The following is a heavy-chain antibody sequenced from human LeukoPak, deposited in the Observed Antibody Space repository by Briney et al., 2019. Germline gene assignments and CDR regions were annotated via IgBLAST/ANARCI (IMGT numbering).Heavy chain of an antibody. J-gene: IGHJ6*02. CDR3: ARDTFTGSAYYYYGMDV. CDR1: GGSISSYY. V-gene: IGHV4-59*01. Sequence: KASETLSLTCTVSGGSISSYYWNWIRQPPGKGLEWIGYIYYSGSTNYNPSLKSRVTISVDTSKNQFSLKLSSVTAADTAVYYCARDTFTGSAYYYYGMDVWGQGTTVTVSS. D-gene: IGHD3-9*01. CDR2: IYYSGST.